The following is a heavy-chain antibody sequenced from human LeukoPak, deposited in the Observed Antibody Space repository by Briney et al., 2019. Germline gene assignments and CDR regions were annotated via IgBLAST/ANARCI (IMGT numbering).Heavy chain of an antibody. J-gene: IGHJ4*02. D-gene: IGHD2-2*01. CDR3: AKDREYQLLAPGSADY. Sequence: GRSLRLSCAASGFTFDDYAMHWVRQAPGKGLEWVSGISWNSGSISYADSVKGRFTISRDNAKNSLYLQMNSLRAEDTALYYCAKDREYQLLAPGSADYWGQGTLVTVSS. CDR2: ISWNSGSI. CDR1: GFTFDDYA. V-gene: IGHV3-9*01.